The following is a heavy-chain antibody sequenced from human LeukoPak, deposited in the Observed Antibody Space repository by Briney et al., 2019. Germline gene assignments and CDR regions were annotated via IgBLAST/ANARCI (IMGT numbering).Heavy chain of an antibody. J-gene: IGHJ4*02. CDR1: GYTFTINY. CDR2: IYPRDGST. CDR3: ARDQEGFDY. V-gene: IGHV1-46*01. Sequence: ATVKVSCKASGYTFTINYIHWVRQAPGQGLEWMGMIYPRDGSTSYAQKFQGRVTVTRDTSTSTVHMELSGLRSEDTAVYYCARDQEGFDYWGQGTLVTVSS.